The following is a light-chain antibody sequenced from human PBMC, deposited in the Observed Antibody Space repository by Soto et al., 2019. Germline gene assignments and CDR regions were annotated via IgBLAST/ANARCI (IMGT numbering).Light chain of an antibody. J-gene: IGKJ4*01. CDR2: DAS. CDR3: QQRSNFLT. V-gene: IGKV3-11*01. CDR1: QSVSSY. Sequence: EIVLTQSPATLSLSPGERTTLSCRASQSVSSYLAWYQQKPGQAPRLLIYDASNRATGIPARFSGSGSGTDVTLTISSLEPEDFAVYYWQQRSNFLTFGGGTKVEIK.